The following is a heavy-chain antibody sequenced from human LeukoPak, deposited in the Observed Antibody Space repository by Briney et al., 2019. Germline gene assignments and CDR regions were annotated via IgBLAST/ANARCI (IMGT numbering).Heavy chain of an antibody. CDR1: GYTFTSYH. D-gene: IGHD4-17*01. CDR3: ARGPTVTTIPFGY. CDR2: INPSGGST. Sequence: ASVKVSCKASGYTFTSYHMHWVRQAPGQGLEWMGIINPSGGSTSYPQKFQGRVTMTRDTSISTAYMELSRLRSDDTAVYYCARGPTVTTIPFGYWGQGTLVTVSS. J-gene: IGHJ4*02. V-gene: IGHV1-46*01.